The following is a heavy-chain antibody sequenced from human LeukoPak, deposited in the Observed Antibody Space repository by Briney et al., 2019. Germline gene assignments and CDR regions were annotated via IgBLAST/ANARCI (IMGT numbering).Heavy chain of an antibody. D-gene: IGHD2-2*01. V-gene: IGHV4-59*08. Sequence: SETLSLTCTVSADSINIHYWSWIRQPPGKGPEWLGYISHRGTTNYNPSLKSRVTISIDTSNNQFSLRLSYVTAADTAVYYCATNAGPAALDAIDIWGQGTIVTVSS. CDR1: ADSINIHY. J-gene: IGHJ3*02. CDR3: ATNAGPAALDAIDI. CDR2: ISHRGTT.